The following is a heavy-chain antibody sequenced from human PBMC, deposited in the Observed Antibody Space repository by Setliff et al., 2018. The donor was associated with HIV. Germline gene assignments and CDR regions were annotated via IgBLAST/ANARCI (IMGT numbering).Heavy chain of an antibody. CDR3: AKDQGRVNDH. J-gene: IGHJ4*02. CDR1: GGSIRSSGYY. CDR2: IHHSGTA. Sequence: PSETLSLTCAVSGGSIRSSGYYWGWIRQPPGKGLEWIGSIHHSGTAYDNPSLKSRVTISVDPSKNQILLRLSSVTAADTAVYYCAKDQGRVNDHWGLGTLVTVSS. D-gene: IGHD3-16*01. V-gene: IGHV4-39*02.